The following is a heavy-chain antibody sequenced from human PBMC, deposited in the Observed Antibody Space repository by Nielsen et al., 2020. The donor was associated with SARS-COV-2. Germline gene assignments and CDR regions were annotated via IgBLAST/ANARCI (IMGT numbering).Heavy chain of an antibody. V-gene: IGHV3-9*01. CDR2: ISWNSGSI. CDR1: GFTFSSYG. D-gene: IGHD2-2*01. J-gene: IGHJ4*02. Sequence: SLKISCAASGFTFSSYGMHWVRQAPGKGLEWVSGISWNSGSIGYADSVKGRFTISRDNAKNSLYLQMNSLRAEDTAVYYCASHSYCSSTSCTTDYWGQGTLVTVSS. CDR3: ASHSYCSSTSCTTDY.